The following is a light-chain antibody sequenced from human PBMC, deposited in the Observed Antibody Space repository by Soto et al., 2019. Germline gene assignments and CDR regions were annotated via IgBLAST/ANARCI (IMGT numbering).Light chain of an antibody. V-gene: IGLV1-47*01. J-gene: IGLJ1*01. CDR1: SSNIGSNY. CDR3: AAWDDSRYV. Sequence: QSVLTQPPSASGTPGQRVTISCSGSSSNIGSNYVYWYQQLPGTAPKLLIYRNNQRPSGVPDRFSGSKSGTSASLAISGLRSEDKADYYCAAWDDSRYVFGTGTKVTVL. CDR2: RNN.